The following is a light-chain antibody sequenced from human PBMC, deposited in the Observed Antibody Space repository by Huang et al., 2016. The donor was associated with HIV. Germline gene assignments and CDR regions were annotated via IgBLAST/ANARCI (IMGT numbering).Light chain of an antibody. CDR3: QQSYSSPRVS. CDR1: RRIGTF. CDR2: RTS. V-gene: IGKV1-39*01. J-gene: IGKJ3*01. Sequence: DIQMTQSPSFLSADAGDRVNITCRASRRIGTFLNWYQQNPGQAPKLLIYRTSTLQTGFPLRFSGGGSGTEFTLTISSLQPEDSATYTCQQSYSSPRVSFGPGTTV.